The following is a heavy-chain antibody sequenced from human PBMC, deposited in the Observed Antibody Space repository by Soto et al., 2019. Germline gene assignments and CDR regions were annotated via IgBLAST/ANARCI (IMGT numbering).Heavy chain of an antibody. D-gene: IGHD6-13*01. CDR2: ISSSSTYT. V-gene: IGHV3-11*06. J-gene: IGHJ4*02. Sequence: QVQLVESGGVLVKPGGSLRLSCAASGFTFSVYYMSWIRQAPGKGLEWVSYISSSSTYTNYADSVKGRFTVSRDNAKNSLYLQMNSLRAEDSAVYYCASLPQQLVDYWGQGTLVTVSS. CDR3: ASLPQQLVDY. CDR1: GFTFSVYY.